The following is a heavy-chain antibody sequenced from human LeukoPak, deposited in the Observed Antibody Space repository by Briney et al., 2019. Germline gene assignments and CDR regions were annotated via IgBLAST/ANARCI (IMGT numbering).Heavy chain of an antibody. V-gene: IGHV3-11*04. J-gene: IGHJ3*02. CDR3: ARALNDAFDI. Sequence: KPGGSLRLSCAASGFTFSDYYMGWIRLAPGGGLEGVSYISNSGTGTYYPDSVKGRFTISRDNAKNSLYLQVNSLRAEDTAVYYCARALNDAFDIWGQGTMVTVSS. CDR2: ISNSGTGT. CDR1: GFTFSDYY.